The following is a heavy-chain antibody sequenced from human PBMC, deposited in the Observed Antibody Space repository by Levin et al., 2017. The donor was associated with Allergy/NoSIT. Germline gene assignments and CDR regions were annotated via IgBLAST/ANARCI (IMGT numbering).Heavy chain of an antibody. CDR1: GFIFSDHY. V-gene: IGHV3-72*01. Sequence: SCAASGFIFSDHYMDWVRQAPGKGLEWVGRIRDKAHSYTTEYAASVKGRFTISRDDSKNSLYLQMNSLKTEDTAVYYCARKDLRDRGSDYWGQGTLVTVSS. D-gene: IGHD1-26*01. CDR2: IRDKAHSYTT. CDR3: ARKDLRDRGSDY. J-gene: IGHJ4*02.